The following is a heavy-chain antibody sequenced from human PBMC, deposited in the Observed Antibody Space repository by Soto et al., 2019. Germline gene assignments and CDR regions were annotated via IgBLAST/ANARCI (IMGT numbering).Heavy chain of an antibody. V-gene: IGHV3-48*01. CDR1: GFILSDCA. J-gene: IGHJ6*03. Sequence: EVQLVESGGGLVQPGGSLRLSCATSGFILSDCAMNWVRQAPGKGLEWVSYISSSSSVIDYAGSVKGRFTVSRDNARNSRYLQMNSLRAEDTAVYYCARDLSWGSNWYYYMDVWGKGTTVTVSS. CDR3: ARDLSWGSNWYYYMDV. CDR2: ISSSSSVI. D-gene: IGHD7-27*01.